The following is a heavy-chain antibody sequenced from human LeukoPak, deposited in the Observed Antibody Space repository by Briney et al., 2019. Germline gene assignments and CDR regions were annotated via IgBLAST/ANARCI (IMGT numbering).Heavy chain of an antibody. Sequence: GGSLRLSCAASGFTFSDYYMSWIRQAPGKGLEWVSYISSSGSTIYYADSMKGRFTISRDNAKNSLYLQMNSLRAEDTAVYYCARDLGYYYDSSGYIFDYWGQGTLVTVSS. V-gene: IGHV3-11*01. J-gene: IGHJ4*02. CDR2: ISSSGSTI. CDR1: GFTFSDYY. D-gene: IGHD3-22*01. CDR3: ARDLGYYYDSSGYIFDY.